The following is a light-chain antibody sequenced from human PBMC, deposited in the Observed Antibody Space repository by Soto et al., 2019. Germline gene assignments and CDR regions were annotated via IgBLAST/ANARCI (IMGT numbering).Light chain of an antibody. CDR2: EVT. J-gene: IGLJ2*01. V-gene: IGLV2-23*02. Sequence: QSALTQPASVTGSTGQSITISCTGTSSDVGGYNLVSWYQQHPGKAPKVLIYEVTKRPSGVSNRFSGSKSGNTASLTISGLQAEDEADYYCCSYASSSTFVFGGGTKLTV. CDR3: CSYASSSTFV. CDR1: SSDVGGYNL.